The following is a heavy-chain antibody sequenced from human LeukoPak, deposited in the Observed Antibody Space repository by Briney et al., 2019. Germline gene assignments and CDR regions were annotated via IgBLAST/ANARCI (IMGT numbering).Heavy chain of an antibody. V-gene: IGHV1-18*01. CDR3: ARRSTLYSSGRFYFDY. J-gene: IGHJ4*02. CDR2: ISAHDGTR. D-gene: IGHD6-19*01. CDR1: GYTFTNYG. Sequence: GASVKVSCKASGYTFTNYGITWVRQAPGQGLEWMGWISAHDGTRNCALKHEDRVTMTTDTSTSTAYMELRGLRSDDTAVYYCARRSTLYSSGRFYFDYWGQGTLVTVSS.